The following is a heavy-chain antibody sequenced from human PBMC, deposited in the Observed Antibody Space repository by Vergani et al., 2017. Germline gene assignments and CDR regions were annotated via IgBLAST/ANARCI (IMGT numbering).Heavy chain of an antibody. Sequence: QLQLQESGPGLVKPSATLSLTCSVSGASIRSSNYYWGWIRQPPGKGLEWIASIYYSGSTYYNPSLKSRVTISVDTSKNQFSLKLSSVTAADTAVYFCARQSTVEWLEKLGWIDPWGQGILVTVSS. CDR1: GASIRSSNYY. V-gene: IGHV4-39*01. D-gene: IGHD6-19*01. J-gene: IGHJ5*02. CDR2: IYYSGST. CDR3: ARQSTVEWLEKLGWIDP.